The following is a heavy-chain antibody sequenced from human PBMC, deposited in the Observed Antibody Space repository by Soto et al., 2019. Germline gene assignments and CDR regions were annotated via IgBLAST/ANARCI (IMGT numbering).Heavy chain of an antibody. CDR3: ARVECYYDSSGFFIYYFDY. D-gene: IGHD3-22*01. CDR1: GDSISSYY. J-gene: IGHJ4*02. CDR2: LYYGRSA. V-gene: IGHV4-59*01. Sequence: SETLSLTCAVSGDSISSYYCMWIRQPPGKGLESIGYLYYGRSANYNPSLKSRVTLSVDTSTNQCSLTLSSMTAADTAVYYCARVECYYDSSGFFIYYFDYWGQGTLVTVSS.